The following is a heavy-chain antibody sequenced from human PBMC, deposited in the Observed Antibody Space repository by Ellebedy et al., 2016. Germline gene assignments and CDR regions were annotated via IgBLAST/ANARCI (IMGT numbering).Heavy chain of an antibody. CDR2: IYYSGST. V-gene: IGHV4-59*13. CDR1: GGSINSYY. D-gene: IGHD3-3*01. CDR3: ARGWAIFGAWFNP. J-gene: IGHJ5*02. Sequence: SETLSLXXTVSGGSINSYYWSWIRQPPGKGLEWIGYIYYSGSTNYNPSLKSRVTISVDTSKNQFSLKLSSVTAADTAVYYCARGWAIFGAWFNPWGQGTLVTVSS.